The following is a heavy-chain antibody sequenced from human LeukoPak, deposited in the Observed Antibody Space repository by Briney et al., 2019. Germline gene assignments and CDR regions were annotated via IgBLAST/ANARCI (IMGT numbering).Heavy chain of an antibody. CDR2: ISSSSSYI. CDR3: ARGMSELIVRAPHDY. V-gene: IGHV3-21*01. CDR1: GFTFSSYS. D-gene: IGHD3-10*01. Sequence: GGSLRLSCAASGFTFSSYSMNWVRQAPGKGLEWVSSISSSSSYIYYADSVKGRFTISRDNAKNSLYLQMNSLRAEDTAVYYCARGMSELIVRAPHDYWGQGTLVTVSS. J-gene: IGHJ4*02.